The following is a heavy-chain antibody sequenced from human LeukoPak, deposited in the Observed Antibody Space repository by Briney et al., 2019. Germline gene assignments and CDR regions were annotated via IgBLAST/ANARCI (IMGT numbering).Heavy chain of an antibody. Sequence: GGSLRLSCAASGFTFSSYWMSWVRQAPGKGLEWVANIKQDGSEKYYVDSVKGRFTISRDNAKNSLYLQMNSLRAEDTAVYYCARYYYDSSGYFDYWGQGALVTVSS. D-gene: IGHD3-22*01. CDR1: GFTFSSYW. V-gene: IGHV3-7*01. CDR2: IKQDGSEK. CDR3: ARYYYDSSGYFDY. J-gene: IGHJ4*02.